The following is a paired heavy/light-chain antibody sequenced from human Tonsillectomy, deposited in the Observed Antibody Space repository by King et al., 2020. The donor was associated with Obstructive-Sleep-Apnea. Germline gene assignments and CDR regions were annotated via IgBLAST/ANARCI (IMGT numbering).Heavy chain of an antibody. V-gene: IGHV4-59*08. CDR3: AKLDTAMVTFDY. CDR1: GGSINHNY. CDR2: IYYSGTA. D-gene: IGHD5-18*01. Sequence: QVQLQESGPAVVKPSETLSLTCTVSGGSINHNYWSWIRQPPGKGLEWIGYIYYSGTANYNPSLKSRVTMSVDTSKNQFSLKVNSVTAADTAVYYCAKLDTAMVTFDYWGQGTLVTVSS. J-gene: IGHJ4*02.
Light chain of an antibody. V-gene: IGLV2-11*01. CDR1: SSDVGGYNY. CDR3: SSYVGGYTYVL. Sequence: QSALTQPRSVSGSPGQSVTISCTGTSSDVGGYNYVSWYQQHPGKAPKLMIYDVNKRPSGVPDRFSGSKSGNTASLTISGLQAEDEADYYCSSYVGGYTYVLLGGGTKLTVL. J-gene: IGLJ2*01. CDR2: DVN.